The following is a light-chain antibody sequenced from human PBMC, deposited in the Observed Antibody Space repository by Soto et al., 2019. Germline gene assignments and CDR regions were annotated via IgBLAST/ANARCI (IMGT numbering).Light chain of an antibody. CDR1: QSISNH. CDR2: DAS. J-gene: IGKJ1*01. CDR3: QQYNSYSPA. V-gene: IGKV1-5*01. Sequence: DIQMTQSPSTLSASVGDRVTITCRASQSISNHLNWYQQKPGEAPKLLIYDASALPRGVPSRFSGSGSGTEFTLTISSLQPDDFATYYCQQYNSYSPAFGQGTKVDI.